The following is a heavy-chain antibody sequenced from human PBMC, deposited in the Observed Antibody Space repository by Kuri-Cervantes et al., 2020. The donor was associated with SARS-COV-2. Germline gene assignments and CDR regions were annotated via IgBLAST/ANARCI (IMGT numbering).Heavy chain of an antibody. D-gene: IGHD7-27*01. CDR3: ARDLRLGKSLDY. V-gene: IGHV3-30-3*01. CDR1: GFTFSSYA. CDR2: ISYDGSNK. Sequence: GGSLRLSCAACGFTFSSYAMHWVRQAPGKGLEWVAVISYDGSNKYYADSVKGRFTISRDNSKNTLYLQMNSLRAEDTAVYYCARDLRLGKSLDYWGQGTLVTVSS. J-gene: IGHJ4*02.